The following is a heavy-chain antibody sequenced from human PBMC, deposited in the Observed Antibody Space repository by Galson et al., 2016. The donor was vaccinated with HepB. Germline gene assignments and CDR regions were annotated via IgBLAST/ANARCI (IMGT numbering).Heavy chain of an antibody. CDR2: INPSGGST. J-gene: IGHJ6*02. CDR3: ARGADSSSYSYYYVMDV. D-gene: IGHD3-22*01. V-gene: IGHV1-46*01. CDR1: GYTFTSHY. Sequence: SVKVSCKASGYTFTSHYIHWVRQAPGQGLEWVGIINPSGGSTSYAPKFQGRLTLTRDTSTSTAYMELSSLTSEDTAVYYCARGADSSSYSYYYVMDVWGQVTTVTVSS.